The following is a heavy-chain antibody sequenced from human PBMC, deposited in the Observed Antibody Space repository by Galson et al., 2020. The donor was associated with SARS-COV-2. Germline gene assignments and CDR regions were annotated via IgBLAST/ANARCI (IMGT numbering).Heavy chain of an antibody. Sequence: SETLSLTCTVSGGPISSYYWSWTRQPPGGGLEWIGYLYYSGSPNYNPSLKSRVTISVDTSKHQFSPELSSVTAADTAVYYCARGGDLYDFWSGYSDGMDVWGQGTTVTVSS. V-gene: IGHV4-59*01. CDR2: LYYSGSP. CDR1: GGPISSYY. CDR3: ARGGDLYDFWSGYSDGMDV. D-gene: IGHD3-3*01. J-gene: IGHJ6*02.